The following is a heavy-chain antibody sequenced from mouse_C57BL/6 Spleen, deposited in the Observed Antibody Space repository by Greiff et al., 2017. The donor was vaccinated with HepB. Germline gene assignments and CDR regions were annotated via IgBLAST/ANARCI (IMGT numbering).Heavy chain of an antibody. V-gene: IGHV10-3*01. CDR1: GFTFNTYA. Sequence: EVMLVESGGGLVQPKGSLKLSCAASGFTFNTYAMHWVRQAPGKGLEWVARIRSKSSNYATYYADSVKDRFTISRDDSQSMLYLQMNNLKTEDTAMYYCVRDYDYDETVYFDVWGTGTTVTVSS. J-gene: IGHJ1*03. CDR3: VRDYDYDETVYFDV. D-gene: IGHD2-4*01. CDR2: IRSKSSNYAT.